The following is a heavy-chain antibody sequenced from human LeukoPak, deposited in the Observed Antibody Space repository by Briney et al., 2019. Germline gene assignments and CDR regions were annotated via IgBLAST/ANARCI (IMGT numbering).Heavy chain of an antibody. J-gene: IGHJ4*02. V-gene: IGHV3-30*04. CDR1: GFTFRNYA. Sequence: GGSLRLSCAASGFTFRNYAIHWVRQAPGKGLEWVAVVSYDGSYKDYADSVKGRFTISRDNSRNTLYLQMNSLRAQDTAVYYCARLKAVAGPHYYFDYWGQGTLVTVSS. CDR2: VSYDGSYK. CDR3: ARLKAVAGPHYYFDY. D-gene: IGHD6-19*01.